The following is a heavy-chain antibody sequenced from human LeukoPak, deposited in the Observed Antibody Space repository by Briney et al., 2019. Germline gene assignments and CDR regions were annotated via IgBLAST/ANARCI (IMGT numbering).Heavy chain of an antibody. J-gene: IGHJ4*02. CDR2: IIPILGIA. CDR3: ARSKEAYYDSSGYLSFDY. D-gene: IGHD3-22*01. CDR1: GGTFNNA. Sequence: SVKVSCKASGGTFNNAINWVRQAPGQGLEWMGRIIPILGIADYAQKFQGRVTIIADKSTSTAYMELSSLRSEDTAVYYCARSKEAYYDSSGYLSFDYWGQGTLVTVSS. V-gene: IGHV1-69*04.